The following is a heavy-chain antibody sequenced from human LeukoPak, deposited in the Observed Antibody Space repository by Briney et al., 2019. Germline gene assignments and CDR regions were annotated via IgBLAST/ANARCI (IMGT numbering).Heavy chain of an antibody. CDR2: ISGSGGST. D-gene: IGHD1-26*01. J-gene: IGHJ4*02. Sequence: GGSLRLSCAASGFTFSSYAMSWVRQAPGKGLEWVSAISGSGGSTYYADSVKGRFTISRDNSKNTLYLQMNSLRAEDTAVYYCAKDRVGATRGGAYYFDYWGQGTLVTVSS. CDR1: GFTFSSYA. V-gene: IGHV3-23*01. CDR3: AKDRVGATRGGAYYFDY.